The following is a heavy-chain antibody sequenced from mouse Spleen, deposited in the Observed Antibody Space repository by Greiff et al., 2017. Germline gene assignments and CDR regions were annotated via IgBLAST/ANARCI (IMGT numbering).Heavy chain of an antibody. Sequence: VQLQQSGAELVKPGASVKISCKASGYAFSSYWMNWVKQRPGKGLEWIGQIYPGDGDTNYNGKFKGKATLTADKSSSTAYMQLSSLTSEDSAVYFCARSPLLRYAMDYWGQGTSVTVSS. CDR2: IYPGDGDT. D-gene: IGHD1-2*01. V-gene: IGHV1-80*01. CDR1: GYAFSSYW. CDR3: ARSPLLRYAMDY. J-gene: IGHJ4*01.